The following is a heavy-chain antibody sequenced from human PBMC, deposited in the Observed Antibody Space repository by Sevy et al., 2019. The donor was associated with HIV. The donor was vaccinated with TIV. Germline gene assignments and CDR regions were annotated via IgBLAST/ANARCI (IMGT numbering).Heavy chain of an antibody. V-gene: IGHV3-64*02. D-gene: IGHD5-12*01. CDR2: ISSNGGST. Sequence: GGYLRLSCAASGFTFSSYAMHWVRQAPGKGLEYVSAISSNGGSTYYADSVKGRFTISRDNSKNTLYLQMGSLRAEDMAVYYCARGGVATIINDAFDIWGQGTMVTVSS. CDR3: ARGGVATIINDAFDI. J-gene: IGHJ3*02. CDR1: GFTFSSYA.